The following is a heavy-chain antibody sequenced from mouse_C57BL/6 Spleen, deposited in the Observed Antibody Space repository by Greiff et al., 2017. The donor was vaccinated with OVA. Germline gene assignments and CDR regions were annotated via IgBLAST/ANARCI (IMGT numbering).Heavy chain of an antibody. CDR3: ARYTTVVAKAMDY. CDR1: GFNINDYY. J-gene: IGHJ4*01. D-gene: IGHD1-1*01. V-gene: IGHV14-2*01. CDR2: IDPEDGET. Sequence: VQLQQSGAELVKPGASVKLSCTASGFNINDYYMHWVKQRPEQGLEWIGRIDPEDGETKYAPKFQGKATITADTSSTTAYLQLISLTSEATAVYYCARYTTVVAKAMDYWGQGTSVTVSS.